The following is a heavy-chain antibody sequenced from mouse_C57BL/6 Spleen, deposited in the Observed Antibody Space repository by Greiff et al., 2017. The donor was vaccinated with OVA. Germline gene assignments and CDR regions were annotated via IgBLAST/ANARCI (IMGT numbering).Heavy chain of an antibody. V-gene: IGHV1-72*01. CDR1: GYTFTSYW. D-gene: IGHD1-1*01. CDR2: IDPNSGGT. CDR3: ARSNYYGSSSDWYFDD. Sequence: VQLQQPGAELVKPGASVKLSCKASGYTFTSYWMHWVKQRPGRGLEWIGRIDPNSGGTKYNAKFKSKATLTVDKPSSTAFMQLSSLTSEDSAVYYGARSNYYGSSSDWYFDDWGTGTTVTVSS. J-gene: IGHJ1*03.